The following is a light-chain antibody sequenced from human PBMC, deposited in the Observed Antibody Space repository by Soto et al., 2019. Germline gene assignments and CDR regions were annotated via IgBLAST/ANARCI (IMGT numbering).Light chain of an antibody. V-gene: IGKV3-11*01. Sequence: EIVLTQSPATLSLSPGDRAALSCRASQSVSSYLAWYQQKPGQAPRLLIYDAFKRATGIPARFSGSGSGTDFTIISSSREPEYVAVYYCQQRSNWPSTFGGGTKVEVK. CDR3: QQRSNWPST. J-gene: IGKJ4*01. CDR1: QSVSSY. CDR2: DAF.